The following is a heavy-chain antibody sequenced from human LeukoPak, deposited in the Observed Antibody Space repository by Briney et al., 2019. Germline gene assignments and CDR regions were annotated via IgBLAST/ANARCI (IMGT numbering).Heavy chain of an antibody. CDR3: ATVRDIY. CDR1: GFTFSNHW. V-gene: IGHV3-7*03. J-gene: IGHJ4*02. CDR2: INQDGSAK. D-gene: IGHD2-15*01. Sequence: GRSLRLSCVASGFTFSNHWMSWVRQAPGKGLEWVANINQDGSAKYYVGSLKGRFTISRDNAKNSLYLQMNSLRAEDTAMYYCATVRDIYWGQGTLVTVSS.